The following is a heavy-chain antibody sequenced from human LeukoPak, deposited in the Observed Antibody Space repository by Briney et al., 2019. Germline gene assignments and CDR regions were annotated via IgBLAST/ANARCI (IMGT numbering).Heavy chain of an antibody. CDR1: GFSLSTSGVG. Sequence: SGPTLVNPTQTLTLTCTFSGFSLSTSGVGVGWIRQPPGKALEWLALIYWDDDKRYSPSLKSRLTITKDTSKNQVVLTMTNMDPVDTATYYCAHRPRWLLWFGELLPGVWFDPWGQGTLVTVSS. D-gene: IGHD3-10*01. J-gene: IGHJ5*02. CDR2: IYWDDDK. V-gene: IGHV2-5*02. CDR3: AHRPRWLLWFGELLPGVWFDP.